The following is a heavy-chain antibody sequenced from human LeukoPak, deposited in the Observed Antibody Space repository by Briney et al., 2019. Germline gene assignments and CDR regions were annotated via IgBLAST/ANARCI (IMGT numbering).Heavy chain of an antibody. Sequence: GGSLRLSCAASGFTFSNAWMSWVRQAPGKGLEWVGRIKSKTDGGTTDYAAPVKGRFTISRDDSKNTLYLQMNSLKTEDTAVYYCTTPRDCSSTSCPFDYWGQGTLVTVSS. CDR3: TTPRDCSSTSCPFDY. CDR1: GFTFSNAW. D-gene: IGHD2-2*01. J-gene: IGHJ4*02. V-gene: IGHV3-15*01. CDR2: IKSKTDGGTT.